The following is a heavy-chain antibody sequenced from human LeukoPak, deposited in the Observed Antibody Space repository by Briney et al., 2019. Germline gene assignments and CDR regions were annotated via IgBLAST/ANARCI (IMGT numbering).Heavy chain of an antibody. CDR2: INPNSGGT. V-gene: IGHV1-2*02. D-gene: IGHD3-9*01. J-gene: IGHJ4*02. CDR3: ARDSGHYDILTGSATLEYYFDY. Sequence: GASVKVSCKASGYTFTGYYMHWVRQAPGQGLEWMGWINPNSGGTNYAQKLQGRVTMTRDTSISTAYMELSRLRSDDTAVYYCARDSGHYDILTGSATLEYYFDYWGQGTLVTVSS. CDR1: GYTFTGYY.